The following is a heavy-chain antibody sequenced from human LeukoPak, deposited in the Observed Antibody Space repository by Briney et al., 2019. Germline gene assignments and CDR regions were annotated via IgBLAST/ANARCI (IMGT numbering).Heavy chain of an antibody. V-gene: IGHV3-11*01. Sequence: PGGSLRLSCVASGFTFGDNYMSWIRQAPGKGLECLSYISGSGTTIYYADSVKGRFTISRDNAKDSLYLQMNSLRAEDTALYYCARIGHDLYQTFDSWGHGTLITVSS. J-gene: IGHJ5*01. CDR1: GFTFGDNY. CDR2: ISGSGTTI. CDR3: ARIGHDLYQTFDS. D-gene: IGHD2-2*01.